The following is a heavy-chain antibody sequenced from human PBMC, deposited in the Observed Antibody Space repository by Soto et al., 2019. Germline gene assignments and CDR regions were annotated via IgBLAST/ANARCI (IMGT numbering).Heavy chain of an antibody. V-gene: IGHV3-23*01. CDR3: AKGLGEFASAPDF. D-gene: IGHD3-10*01. J-gene: IGHJ4*02. Sequence: EVQLLESGGGLVQPGGSLRLSCAASGFTFSNYGMSWVRQAPGKGLEWVSFISGSGDVTYYAGSVKGRFTISRDNSKSTLHLQMNSLRAEDTALYYCAKGLGEFASAPDFWGQGTLATVSS. CDR1: GFTFSNYG. CDR2: ISGSGDVT.